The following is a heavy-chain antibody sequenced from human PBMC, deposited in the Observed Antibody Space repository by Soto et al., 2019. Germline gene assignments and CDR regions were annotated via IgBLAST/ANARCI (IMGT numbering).Heavy chain of an antibody. CDR3: ARAVPRIGQTMIWSGYYMSSDWLDP. D-gene: IGHD3-3*01. V-gene: IGHV3-30-3*01. J-gene: IGHJ5*02. CDR1: GFTFSSYA. Sequence: GGSLRLSCAASGFTFSSYAMHWVRQAPGKGLEWVAVISYDGSNKYYADSVKGRFTISRDNSKNTLYLQMNSLRAEDTAVYYCARAVPRIGQTMIWSGYYMSSDWLDPWGQGTLVTVSS. CDR2: ISYDGSNK.